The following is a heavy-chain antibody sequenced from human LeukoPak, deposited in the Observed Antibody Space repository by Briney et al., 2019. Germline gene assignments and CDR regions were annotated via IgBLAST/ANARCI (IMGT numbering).Heavy chain of an antibody. CDR3: ARDMATFGGVIVEIYYFDY. CDR2: ISSSSSTI. Sequence: GGSLRLSCAASGFTFSSYSMNWVRQAPGKGLEWVSYISSSSSTIYYADSVKGRFTISRDNAENSLYLQMNSLRDEDTAVYYCARDMATFGGVIVEIYYFDYWGQGTLVTVSS. D-gene: IGHD3-16*02. CDR1: GFTFSSYS. V-gene: IGHV3-48*02. J-gene: IGHJ4*02.